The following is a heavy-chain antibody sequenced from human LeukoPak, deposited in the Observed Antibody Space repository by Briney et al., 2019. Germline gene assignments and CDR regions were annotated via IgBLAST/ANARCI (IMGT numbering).Heavy chain of an antibody. Sequence: ASVKVSCKASGYTFTGYYMHWVRQAPGQGLEWMGWINPNSGGTNYAQKFQGRVTMTRDTSISTAYMELSRLRSDDTAVYYCARLPYNWNYVGWFDPWGQGTLVTVSS. CDR3: ARLPYNWNYVGWFDP. J-gene: IGHJ5*02. V-gene: IGHV1-2*02. CDR2: INPNSGGT. D-gene: IGHD1-7*01. CDR1: GYTFTGYY.